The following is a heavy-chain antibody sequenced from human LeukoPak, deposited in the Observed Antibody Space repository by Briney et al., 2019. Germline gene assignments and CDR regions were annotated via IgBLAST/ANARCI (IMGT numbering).Heavy chain of an antibody. J-gene: IGHJ5*02. Sequence: ASVKVCCKASGYTVTGYYMHWVREAPGQGLEWMGGINPNSGATNYAQKFQGRVTMTRDTTICTAYMEPSELRTHHTTTYYFARPIAPYKKNWFDPWGQGTLVTVSS. CDR1: GYTVTGYY. CDR3: ARPIAPYKKNWFDP. CDR2: INPNSGAT. D-gene: IGHD1-1*01. V-gene: IGHV1-2*02.